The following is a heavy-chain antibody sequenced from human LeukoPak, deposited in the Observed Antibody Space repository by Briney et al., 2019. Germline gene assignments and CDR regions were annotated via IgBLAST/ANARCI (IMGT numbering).Heavy chain of an antibody. CDR2: ISGTLYTI. J-gene: IGHJ5*02. Sequence: GGSLRLSCAAPGFTFSSYTMNWVRQAPGKGLEWLAYISGTLYTIYYADSVKGRFTISRDNAKNSLYLQMDSLRAEDTAVYYCARTLGADFWSGSNWFDPWGQGTLVTVSS. CDR1: GFTFSSYT. V-gene: IGHV3-48*04. CDR3: ARTLGADFWSGSNWFDP. D-gene: IGHD3-3*01.